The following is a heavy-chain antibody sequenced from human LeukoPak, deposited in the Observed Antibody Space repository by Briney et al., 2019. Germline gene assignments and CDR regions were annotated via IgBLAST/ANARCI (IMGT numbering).Heavy chain of an antibody. CDR1: GFTFSDHY. CDR3: AGVGIGYGMDV. D-gene: IGHD2-21*01. J-gene: IGHJ6*02. V-gene: IGHV3-72*01. Sequence: GGSLRLSCAASGFTFSDHYMDWVRQAPGKGLEWVGRTRNKANSYTTEYAASVKGRFTISRDDSKNSLYLQMNSLKTEDTAVYYCAGVGIGYGMDVWGQGTTVTVSS. CDR2: TRNKANSYTT.